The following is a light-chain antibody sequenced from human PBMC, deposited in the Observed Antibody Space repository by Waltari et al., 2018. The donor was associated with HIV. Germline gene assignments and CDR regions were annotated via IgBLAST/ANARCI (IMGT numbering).Light chain of an antibody. V-gene: IGLV1-51*01. J-gene: IGLJ3*02. CDR1: SSTLLTPF. CDR2: DTN. CDR3: GTWDNNLSAFWV. Sequence: QSVFTQPPSVSAASGQKVTISCSGSSSTLLTPFVSWYQQLPATAPKLLIYDTNKRPSVIPDRFSASKSGTSATLAITGLQTGDEAVYYCGTWDNNLSAFWVFGGGTKVTVL.